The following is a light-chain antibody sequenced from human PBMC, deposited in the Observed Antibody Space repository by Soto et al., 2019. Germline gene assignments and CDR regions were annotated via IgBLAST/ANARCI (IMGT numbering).Light chain of an antibody. V-gene: IGKV3-20*01. J-gene: IGKJ4*01. Sequence: EIVLTQSPGTLSLSPGERATLSCGASQSVPKDYLAWYQQKPGQPPRLLIYDASARATDIPDRFSGIGSGSDFTLTISRLEPEDFAVYACQQYALSPITFGGGTKVEIK. CDR1: QSVPKDY. CDR2: DAS. CDR3: QQYALSPIT.